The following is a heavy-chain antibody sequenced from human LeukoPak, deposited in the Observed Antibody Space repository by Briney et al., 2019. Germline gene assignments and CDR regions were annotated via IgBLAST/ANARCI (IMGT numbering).Heavy chain of an antibody. J-gene: IGHJ4*02. CDR2: IYTSGST. CDR1: GGSISSYY. V-gene: IGHV4-4*07. CDR3: ARRGSGWSFDY. D-gene: IGHD6-19*01. Sequence: SETLSLTCTVSGGSISSYYWSWIRQPAGKGLEWIGRIYTSGSTNYNPSLKSRVTISVDKSKNQFSLKLNSVTAADTAVYYCARRGSGWSFDYWGQGTLVTVSS.